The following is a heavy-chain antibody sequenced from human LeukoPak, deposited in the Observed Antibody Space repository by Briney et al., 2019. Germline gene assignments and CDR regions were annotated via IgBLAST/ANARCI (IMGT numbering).Heavy chain of an antibody. Sequence: GGSLRLSCAASGFIFSSYGMNWVRQAPGKGLEWVSHISSVGSIIYYADSVKGRFTISRDSAKNSLYLQMNSLRDEDTAVYYCARDRETAVVPIYWGQGTLVTVSS. CDR2: ISSVGSII. D-gene: IGHD5-18*01. V-gene: IGHV3-48*02. CDR1: GFIFSSYG. CDR3: ARDRETAVVPIY. J-gene: IGHJ4*02.